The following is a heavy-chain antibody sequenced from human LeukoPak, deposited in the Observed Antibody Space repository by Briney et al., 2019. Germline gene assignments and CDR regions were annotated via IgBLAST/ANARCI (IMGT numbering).Heavy chain of an antibody. CDR1: GFTFSSYS. CDR3: AKGTYLWFGSSGWFDP. V-gene: IGHV3-21*04. D-gene: IGHD3-10*01. CDR2: ISSSSSYI. J-gene: IGHJ5*02. Sequence: KPGGSLRLSCAASGFTFSSYSMNWVRQAPGKGLEWVSSISSSSSYIYYADSVKGRFTISRDNAKNSLYLQMNSLRAEDTAVYYCAKGTYLWFGSSGWFDPWGQGTLVTVSS.